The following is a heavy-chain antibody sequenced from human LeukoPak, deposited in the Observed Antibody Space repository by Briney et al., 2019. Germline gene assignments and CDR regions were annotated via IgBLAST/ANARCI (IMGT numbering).Heavy chain of an antibody. CDR2: ISAYNGNT. D-gene: IGHD3-22*01. CDR1: GYTFTSYG. CDR3: ARDTYYDDSSGYFDY. V-gene: IGHV1-18*01. J-gene: IGHJ4*02. Sequence: ASVKVSCKASGYTFTSYGISWVRQAPGQGLEWMGWISAYNGNTNYAQKLQGRVTMTTDTSTSTAYMELRSLRSDGTAVYYCARDTYYDDSSGYFDYWGQGTLVTVSS.